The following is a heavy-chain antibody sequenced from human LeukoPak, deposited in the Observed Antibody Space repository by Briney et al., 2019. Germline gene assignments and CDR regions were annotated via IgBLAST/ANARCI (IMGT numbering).Heavy chain of an antibody. V-gene: IGHV3-9*03. J-gene: IGHJ4*02. Sequence: GGSLRLSCAASGFTFDDYAMHWIRHAPGKGLEWVSGINWNGGKIGYADSVKGRFTISRDSAKSSLYLQMNTLRAEDMAFYYCAKALSSSFTGSSWEYWGQGTLVTVSS. CDR2: INWNGGKI. D-gene: IGHD6-6*01. CDR3: AKALSSSFTGSSWEY. CDR1: GFTFDDYA.